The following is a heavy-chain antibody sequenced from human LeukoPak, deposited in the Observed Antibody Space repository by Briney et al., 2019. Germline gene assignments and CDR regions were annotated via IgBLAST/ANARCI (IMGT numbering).Heavy chain of an antibody. J-gene: IGHJ4*02. CDR3: ASRFCYGTTCSYLDF. D-gene: IGHD2-2*01. V-gene: IGHV3-23*01. Sequence: GGSLRLSCVASGFTFSDYAMNWVRQAPGEGLEWVSSISAGDYTHYADSVKGRFTVSRDNSKSTLYLQMNSLGAEDTAIYYCASRFCYGTTCSYLDFWGQGTRVTVSS. CDR1: GFTFSDYA. CDR2: ISAGDYT.